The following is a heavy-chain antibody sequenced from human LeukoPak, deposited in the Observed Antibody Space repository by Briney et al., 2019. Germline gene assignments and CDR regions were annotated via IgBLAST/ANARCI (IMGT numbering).Heavy chain of an antibody. J-gene: IGHJ6*02. CDR1: GFTFSSYG. CDR2: ISYDGSNK. V-gene: IGHV3-30*03. CDR3: ARYGIAAPPDFYYYYGMDV. D-gene: IGHD6-6*01. Sequence: PGGSLRLSCAASGFTFSSYGMHWVRQAPGKGLEWVAVISYDGSNKYYADSVKGRFTISRDNSKNTLYLQMNSLRAEDTAVYYCARYGIAAPPDFYYYYGMDVWGQGTTVTVSS.